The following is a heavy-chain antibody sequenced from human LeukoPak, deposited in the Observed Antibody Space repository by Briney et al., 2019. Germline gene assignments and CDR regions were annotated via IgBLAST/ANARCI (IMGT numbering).Heavy chain of an antibody. J-gene: IGHJ4*02. V-gene: IGHV3-48*04. Sequence: GGSLRLSCAASGFTFNSYSMNWVRQAPGKGLEWLSYISTSSSAIHYADSVKGRFTISRDNAENSLYLQMNSLIAEDTAVYYCARDDRYSYGYNDYWGQGTLVTVSS. D-gene: IGHD5-18*01. CDR3: ARDDRYSYGYNDY. CDR1: GFTFNSYS. CDR2: ISTSSSAI.